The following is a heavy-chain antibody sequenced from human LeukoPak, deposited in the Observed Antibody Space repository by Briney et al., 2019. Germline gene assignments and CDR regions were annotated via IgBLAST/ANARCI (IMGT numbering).Heavy chain of an antibody. CDR1: GGSISSYY. J-gene: IGHJ4*02. V-gene: IGHV4-59*01. D-gene: IGHD6-19*01. Sequence: SETLSLTCTVSGGSISSYYWSWIRQPPGKGLEWIGYIYYSGSTNYNPSLKSRVTISVDTSKNQFSLKLSSVTAADTAVYYCARVYPSRGIAVAGPFDYWGQGTLVIVSS. CDR2: IYYSGST. CDR3: ARVYPSRGIAVAGPFDY.